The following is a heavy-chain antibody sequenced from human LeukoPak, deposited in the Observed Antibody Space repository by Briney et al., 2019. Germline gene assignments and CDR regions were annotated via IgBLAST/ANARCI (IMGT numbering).Heavy chain of an antibody. J-gene: IGHJ1*01. D-gene: IGHD2-15*01. V-gene: IGHV4-61*02. CDR3: ARDPYCSGGSCYTAEYFQH. Sequence: SQTLSLTCTVSGGSISSGSYYWSWIRQSVGKGLEWIGRIYTSGSTSYDPSLKSRVTISVDTSKNQFSLRLSSVTAADTAVYYCARDPYCSGGSCYTAEYFQHWGQGTLVTVSS. CDR2: IYTSGST. CDR1: GGSISSGSYY.